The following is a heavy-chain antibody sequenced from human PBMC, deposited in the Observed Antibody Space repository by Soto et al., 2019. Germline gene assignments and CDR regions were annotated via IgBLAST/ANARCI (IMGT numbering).Heavy chain of an antibody. J-gene: IGHJ4*02. CDR2: ISWNSGSI. V-gene: IGHV3-9*01. CDR1: GFTFDDYA. D-gene: IGHD3-10*01. Sequence: EVQLVESGGGLVQPGRSLRLSCAASGFTFDDYAMHWVRQAPGKGLEWVSGISWNSGSIGYADSVKGRFTISRDNAKNSLYLQMNRLRAEDTAFYYCAKANGEFLDLYFDYWGQGTLVTVSS. CDR3: AKANGEFLDLYFDY.